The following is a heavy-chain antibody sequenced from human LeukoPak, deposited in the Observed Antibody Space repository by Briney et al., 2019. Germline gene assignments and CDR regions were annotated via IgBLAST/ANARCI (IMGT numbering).Heavy chain of an antibody. V-gene: IGHV3-23*01. CDR2: VSGRGGRT. J-gene: IGHJ6*02. CDR3: AKERITGKVATYYYYYGMDV. D-gene: IGHD1-20*01. Sequence: GGSLRLSCAASGFTFSSYAMSWVRQAPGKGLGWVSVVSGRGGRTSYADSVKGRFIISRDNSKNTLFLQMNSLRAEDTAVYYCAKERITGKVATYYYYYGMDVWGQGTTVTVSS. CDR1: GFTFSSYA.